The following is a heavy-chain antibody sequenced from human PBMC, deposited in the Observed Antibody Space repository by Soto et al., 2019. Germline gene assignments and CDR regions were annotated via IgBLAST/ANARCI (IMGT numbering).Heavy chain of an antibody. D-gene: IGHD6-19*01. CDR2: IFSNDEK. J-gene: IGHJ6*03. V-gene: IGHV2-26*01. CDR1: EFSPSNGQVS. Sequence: NPPVTLPLPSTVSEFSPSNGQVSVSRIRQPPGKALEWLAHIFSNDEKSYRTSLKSRLTISEDTSKSQVVLTMTNVDPVDTATYYCARILFGRSVAGGYFYMDVWGKGTTVTVSS. CDR3: ARILFGRSVAGGYFYMDV.